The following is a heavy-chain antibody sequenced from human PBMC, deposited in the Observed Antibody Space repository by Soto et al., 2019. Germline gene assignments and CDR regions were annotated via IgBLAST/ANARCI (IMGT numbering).Heavy chain of an antibody. J-gene: IGHJ6*02. Sequence: SGPTLVNPTQTLTLTCTFSGFSLSTSGVGVGWIRQPPGKALEWLALIYWNDDKRYSPSLKSRLTITKDTSKNQVVLTMTNMDPVDTATYYCAHRPKWPHSHYYYYGMDVWGQGTTVTVSS. CDR1: GFSLSTSGVG. V-gene: IGHV2-5*01. CDR2: IYWNDDK. CDR3: AHRPKWPHSHYYYYGMDV. D-gene: IGHD5-12*01.